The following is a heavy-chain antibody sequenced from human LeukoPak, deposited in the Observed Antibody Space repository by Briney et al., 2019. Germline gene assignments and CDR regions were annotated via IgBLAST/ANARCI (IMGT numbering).Heavy chain of an antibody. CDR2: FSSDGGT. CDR3: ARAISSGYSKTLDY. Sequence: GGSLRLSCAASGFTLSSYWMHWVRQAPGKGLVWVSRFSSDGGTSYADSVKGRFTISRDNAKNTLYLQMNSLRAEDTAVYYCARAISSGYSKTLDYWGQGSLVTVSS. J-gene: IGHJ4*02. D-gene: IGHD3-22*01. V-gene: IGHV3-74*01. CDR1: GFTLSSYW.